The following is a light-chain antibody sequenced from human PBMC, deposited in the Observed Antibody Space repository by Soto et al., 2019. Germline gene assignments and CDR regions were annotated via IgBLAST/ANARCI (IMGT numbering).Light chain of an antibody. V-gene: IGLV1-40*01. J-gene: IGLJ2*01. CDR3: QSYDSRMSVV. CDR1: ISNIGSGYD. CDR2: GNN. Sequence: QSVLTQPPSVSGAPGQRVTISCTGSISNIGSGYDVHWYQHLPGTDPKLLIFGNNNRPSGVPDRFSGSKSGTSASLAITGLQADDEADYYCQSYDSRMSVVFGGGTKLTVL.